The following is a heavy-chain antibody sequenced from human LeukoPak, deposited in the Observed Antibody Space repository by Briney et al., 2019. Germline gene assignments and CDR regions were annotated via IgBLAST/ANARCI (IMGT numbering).Heavy chain of an antibody. CDR3: ARGASGWYSDY. CDR1: GYMFTNYG. Sequence: ASVKVSCTASGYMFTNYGITWVRQAPGQGLEWMGWISADNGNTNYAQNLQGRVTMTRDTSTNTAYMEVRSLRSDDTAVYYCARGASGWYSDYWGQGTLVTVSS. D-gene: IGHD6-19*01. V-gene: IGHV1-18*01. CDR2: ISADNGNT. J-gene: IGHJ4*02.